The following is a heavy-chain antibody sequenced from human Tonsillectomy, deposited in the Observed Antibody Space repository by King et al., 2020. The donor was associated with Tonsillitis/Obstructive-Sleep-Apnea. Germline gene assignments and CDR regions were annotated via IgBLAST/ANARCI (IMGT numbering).Heavy chain of an antibody. J-gene: IGHJ2*01. V-gene: IGHV3-11*05. CDR3: AREGGSGYASRCFDL. CDR1: GFTFSDYY. D-gene: IGHD5-12*01. Sequence: VQLVESGGGLVKPGGSLRLSCAASGFTFSDYYMSWIRQAPGKGLEWVSYISSSSSYTNYADSVKGRFTISRDNAKNSLYLQMNSLRAEDTAVYYCAREGGSGYASRCFDLWGRGTLVTVSS. CDR2: ISSSSSYT.